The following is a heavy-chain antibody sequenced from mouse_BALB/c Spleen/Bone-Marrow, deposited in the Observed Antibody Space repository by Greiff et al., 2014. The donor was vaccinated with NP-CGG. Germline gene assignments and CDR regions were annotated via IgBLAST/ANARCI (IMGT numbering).Heavy chain of an antibody. CDR1: GYSFTGYF. J-gene: IGHJ4*01. CDR2: INPFNGDT. V-gene: IGHV1-37*01. CDR3: GRWGDGYYYAMDY. D-gene: IGHD2-3*01. Sequence: VQLKESGPDLVKPGASVKLSCKASGYSFTGYFLNWVRQNHGKSLEWIGRINPFNGDTFYNQKFKGKATLTVDKSSTTAHMELLSLTSEDSAVYYCGRWGDGYYYAMDYWGQGTSVTVSS.